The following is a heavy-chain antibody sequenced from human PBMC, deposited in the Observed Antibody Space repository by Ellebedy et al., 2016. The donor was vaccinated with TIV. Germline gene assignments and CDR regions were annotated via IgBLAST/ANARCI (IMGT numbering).Heavy chain of an antibody. J-gene: IGHJ4*02. CDR3: AKRAVGLSFDY. CDR1: GFTFSNYA. V-gene: IGHV3-23*01. D-gene: IGHD3/OR15-3a*01. Sequence: PGGSLRLSCAASGFTFSNYAMSWVRQAPGKGLEWVSVISGNADSAYYADSVKGRFTISRDNSKNTLYLQLDSLRVDDTAVYYCAKRAVGLSFDYWGQGTLVTVSS. CDR2: ISGNADSA.